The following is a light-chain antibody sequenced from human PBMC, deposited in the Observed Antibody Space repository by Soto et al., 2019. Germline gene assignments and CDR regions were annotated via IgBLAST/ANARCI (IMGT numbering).Light chain of an antibody. CDR2: DST. Sequence: VLTQSPATLSLSPGERATLSCRAGQSIHTSLALYQQKPGQPPRLVVYDSTLRANGVPDRFGGSRSGAEFTLTINNLEPEDFAVYYCQQRNVWPPITFGQGTRLEI. V-gene: IGKV3-11*01. CDR1: QSIHTS. CDR3: QQRNVWPPIT. J-gene: IGKJ5*01.